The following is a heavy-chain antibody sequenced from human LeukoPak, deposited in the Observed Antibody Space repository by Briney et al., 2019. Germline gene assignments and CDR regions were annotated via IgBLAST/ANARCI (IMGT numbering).Heavy chain of an antibody. Sequence: PSETLSLTCAVYGGSFSGYYWSWIRQPPGKGLEWIGEINHSGSTNYNPSLKSRVTISVDTSKNQFSLKLSSVTAADTAVYYCARLRAYDFWSAPWGQGTLVTVSS. D-gene: IGHD3-3*01. CDR3: ARLRAYDFWSAP. CDR2: INHSGST. J-gene: IGHJ5*02. CDR1: GGSFSGYY. V-gene: IGHV4-34*01.